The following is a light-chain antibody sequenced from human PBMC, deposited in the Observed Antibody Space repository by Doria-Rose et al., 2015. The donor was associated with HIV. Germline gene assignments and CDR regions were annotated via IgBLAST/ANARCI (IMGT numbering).Light chain of an antibody. Sequence: THSPGTLSLSPGERATLSCRASQSFSSTYLAWYQQKPGQAPSLLIYDGSTRATGIPDRFSASGSGTDSTLTVNRLEPEDFALYYCHQYGTSWTFGQGTKVEI. V-gene: IGKV3-20*01. CDR3: HQYGTSWT. CDR2: DGS. J-gene: IGKJ1*01. CDR1: QSFSSTY.